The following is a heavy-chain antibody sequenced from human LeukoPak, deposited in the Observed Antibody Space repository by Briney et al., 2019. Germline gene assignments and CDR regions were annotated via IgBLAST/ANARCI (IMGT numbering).Heavy chain of an antibody. Sequence: TSETLSLTCTVSGGSISSSSYYWGWIRQPPGKGLEWIGYIYYSGSTNYNPSLKSRVTISVDTSKNQFSLKLSSVTAADTAVYYCARHSGAVTTIFGVVSPSFDYWGQGTLVTVSS. J-gene: IGHJ4*02. V-gene: IGHV4-61*05. CDR2: IYYSGST. CDR3: ARHSGAVTTIFGVVSPSFDY. CDR1: GGSISSSSYY. D-gene: IGHD3-3*01.